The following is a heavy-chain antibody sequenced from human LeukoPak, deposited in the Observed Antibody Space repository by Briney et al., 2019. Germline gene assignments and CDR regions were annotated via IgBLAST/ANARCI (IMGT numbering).Heavy chain of an antibody. CDR1: GFTFSSYG. D-gene: IGHD4-17*01. CDR2: IRYDGSNK. J-gene: IGHJ4*02. Sequence: PGGSLRLSCAASGFTFSSYGMHWVRQAPGKGLEWVAFIRYDGSNKYYADSVKGRFTISRDNFKNTLYLQMNSLRAEDTAVYYCAKVVGYTVTNPFDYWGQGTLVTVSS. CDR3: AKVVGYTVTNPFDY. V-gene: IGHV3-30*02.